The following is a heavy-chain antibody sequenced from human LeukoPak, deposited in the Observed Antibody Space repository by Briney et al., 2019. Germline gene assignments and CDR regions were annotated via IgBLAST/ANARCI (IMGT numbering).Heavy chain of an antibody. CDR3: AKMGVGASQLLLSFDY. D-gene: IGHD2-2*01. V-gene: IGHV3-23*01. J-gene: IGHJ4*02. CDR2: ISGSGGST. CDR1: GFTFSSYA. Sequence: GGSLRLSCAASGFTFSSYAMSWVRQAPGKGLEWVSAISGSGGSTYYADSVKGRFTISRDNSKSTLYLQMNSLRAEDTAVYYCAKMGVGASQLLLSFDYWGQGTLVTVSS.